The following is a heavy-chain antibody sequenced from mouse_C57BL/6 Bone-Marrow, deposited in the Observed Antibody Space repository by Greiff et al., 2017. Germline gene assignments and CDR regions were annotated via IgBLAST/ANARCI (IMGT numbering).Heavy chain of an antibody. CDR3: ARKGSHYYGSYYYAMDY. V-gene: IGHV2-9-1*01. J-gene: IGHJ4*01. CDR2: IWTGGGT. CDR1: GFSLTSYA. D-gene: IGHD1-1*01. Sequence: QVQLQQSGPGLVAPSQSLSITCTVSGFSLTSYAISWVRQPPGKGLEWLGVIWTGGGTNYNSALKSRLSISKDNSKSQVFLKMNSLQTDDTARYYCARKGSHYYGSYYYAMDYWGQGTSVTVSS.